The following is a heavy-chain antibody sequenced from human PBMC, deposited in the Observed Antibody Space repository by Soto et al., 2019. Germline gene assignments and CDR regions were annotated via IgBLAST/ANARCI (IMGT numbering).Heavy chain of an antibody. CDR1: GFTFSSYA. D-gene: IGHD6-19*01. Sequence: EVQLLESGGGLVQPGGSLRLSCAASGFTFSSYAMSWVRQAPGKGLEWVSAISGSGGSTYYADSVKGRFTISRDNSKSTRYLRMNSLRAEDTAVYYCAGSSDWDAWFDPWGQGTLVTVSS. J-gene: IGHJ5*02. CDR2: ISGSGGST. CDR3: AGSSDWDAWFDP. V-gene: IGHV3-23*01.